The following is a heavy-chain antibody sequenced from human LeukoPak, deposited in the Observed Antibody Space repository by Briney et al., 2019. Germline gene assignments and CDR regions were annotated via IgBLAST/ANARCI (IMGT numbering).Heavy chain of an antibody. J-gene: IGHJ4*02. D-gene: IGHD2-15*01. V-gene: IGHV3-23*01. Sequence: GGSLRLSCAASGFTFSSYAMSWARQAPGKGLERVSAISGSGGSTYYADSVKGRFTISRDNSKNTLYLQMNSLRAEDTAVYYCAKGRYCSGGSCYPHFDYWGQGTLVTVSS. CDR2: ISGSGGST. CDR1: GFTFSSYA. CDR3: AKGRYCSGGSCYPHFDY.